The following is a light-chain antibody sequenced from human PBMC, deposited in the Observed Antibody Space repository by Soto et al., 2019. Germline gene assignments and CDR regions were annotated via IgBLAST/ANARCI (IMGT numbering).Light chain of an antibody. CDR1: SSNIGAGYV. CDR3: QSYDSSLRSSV. V-gene: IGLV1-40*01. J-gene: IGLJ2*01. Sequence: QLVLTQPPSVSGAPGQRVTISCTGSSSNIGAGYVVHWYQQLPGTAPKLLIYDVRNRPSGVPDRFSGSKSGTSASLAITGLQAEDEADYYCQSYDSSLRSSVFGGGTKLTVL. CDR2: DVR.